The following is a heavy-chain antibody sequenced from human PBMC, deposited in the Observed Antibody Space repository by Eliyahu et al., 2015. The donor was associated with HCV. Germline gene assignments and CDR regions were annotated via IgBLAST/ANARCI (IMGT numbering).Heavy chain of an antibody. CDR1: GDSISSAY. D-gene: IGHD1-1*01. Sequence: VQLQESGPGLVKPSETLSLTCTVSGDSISSAYWGWIRQPPGKGLECIGYSYYDGSTYYNPSLKSRVTISVDTSKKQLSLTLTSVTAADTAVYYCAKLEAGGGSYNWFDPWGQGTLVTVSS. J-gene: IGHJ5*02. CDR3: AKLEAGGGSYNWFDP. CDR2: SYYDGST. V-gene: IGHV4-59*01.